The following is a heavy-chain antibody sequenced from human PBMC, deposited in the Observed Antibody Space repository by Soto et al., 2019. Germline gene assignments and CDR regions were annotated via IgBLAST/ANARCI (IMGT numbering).Heavy chain of an antibody. J-gene: IGHJ4*02. V-gene: IGHV3-23*01. Sequence: GGSLRLSCAASGFTFSSYDMTWVRQAPGKGLEWVSAISGSGGSTNYGDSVKGRFTISRDNSKDTLFMQMNSLRAEDTAVYYCAIRGLSKSEVRGYFDYWGRGTLVTVSS. D-gene: IGHD3-10*01. CDR3: AIRGLSKSEVRGYFDY. CDR2: ISGSGGST. CDR1: GFTFSSYD.